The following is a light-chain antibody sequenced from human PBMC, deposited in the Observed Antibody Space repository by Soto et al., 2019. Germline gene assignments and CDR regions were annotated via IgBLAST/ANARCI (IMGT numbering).Light chain of an antibody. Sequence: DIVMTQSPDSLAVSLGERATINCKSSQSVLYSSNNKNYLTWYQQKPGQPPKLLISWASTRESGVPERFSGSGCGTDFTRTISSLQAEDVAVYYCQQYYDSPLTFGGGTKVEIK. V-gene: IGKV4-1*01. CDR1: QSVLYSSNNKNY. CDR2: WAS. J-gene: IGKJ4*01. CDR3: QQYYDSPLT.